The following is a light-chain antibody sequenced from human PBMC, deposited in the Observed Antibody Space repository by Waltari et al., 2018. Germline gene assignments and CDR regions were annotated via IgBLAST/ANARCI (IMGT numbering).Light chain of an antibody. V-gene: IGLV2-14*03. CDR3: NSYTSSTNVV. Sequence: QSVLTQSASVSGSPGQSITISCTGTSGDVGAHNYGSGYQQHPGKAPQLIIYDVSKRTSGVSNRISASKSGNTASLTISGLQAEDEAHYYCNSYTSSTNVVFGGGTKLTVL. J-gene: IGLJ2*01. CDR2: DVS. CDR1: SGDVGAHNY.